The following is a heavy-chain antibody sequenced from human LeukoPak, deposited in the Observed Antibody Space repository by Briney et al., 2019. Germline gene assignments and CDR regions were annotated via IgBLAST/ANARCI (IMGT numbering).Heavy chain of an antibody. CDR2: SNGGNGNT. Sequence: GASVKVSCKASGYTFTSYPIHWVRQAPGQRLERMGWSNGGNGNTKYSQEFQDRVTITRDTSASKAYMELSSMRSDDMAVDYCARDSTGTGLLEYWGQGTLVTVSS. V-gene: IGHV1-3*02. J-gene: IGHJ4*02. CDR1: GYTFTSYP. D-gene: IGHD1-7*01. CDR3: ARDSTGTGLLEY.